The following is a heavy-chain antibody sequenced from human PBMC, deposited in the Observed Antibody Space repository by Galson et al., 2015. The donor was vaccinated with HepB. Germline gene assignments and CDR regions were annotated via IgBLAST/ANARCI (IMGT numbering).Heavy chain of an antibody. CDR2: IYPGDSDT. J-gene: IGHJ1*01. V-gene: IGHV5-51*01. Sequence: QSGAEVKKPGESLKISCKASGYSFPSYWIGWVRQMPGKGLEWMGIIYPGDSDTRYSPSFQGQVTMSADKSISTAYLQWSSLEASDTAMYYCAKQGDSRDWYSAFDFHHWGQGTLVSVSS. CDR1: GYSFPSYW. CDR3: AKQGDSRDWYSAFDFHH. D-gene: IGHD6-19*01.